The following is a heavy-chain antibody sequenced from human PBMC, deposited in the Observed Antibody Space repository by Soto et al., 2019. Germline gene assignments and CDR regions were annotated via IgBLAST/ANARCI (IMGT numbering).Heavy chain of an antibody. V-gene: IGHV1-46*01. CDR3: ARDGYKDAFDI. CDR1: GYTFTSYY. D-gene: IGHD5-12*01. Sequence: ASVKVSCKASGYTFTSYYMHWVRQAPGQGLEWMGIINPSGGSTSYAQKFQGRVTMTRDTSTSTVYMELSSLRSGDTAVYYCARDGYKDAFDIWGQGTMVTVSS. J-gene: IGHJ3*02. CDR2: INPSGGST.